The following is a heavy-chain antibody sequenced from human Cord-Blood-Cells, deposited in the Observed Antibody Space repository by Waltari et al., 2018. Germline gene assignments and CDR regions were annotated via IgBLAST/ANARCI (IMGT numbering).Heavy chain of an antibody. CDR2: ISYDGSKK. J-gene: IGHJ4*02. Sequence: QVQLVESGGGVVQPGRSLRLSCAASGFTFSSYAMHWVRQAPGKGLEWVAVISYDGSKKYYAESVKGRFTISRDNSKNTLYLQMNSLRAEDTAVYYCARGSLGQRYYYGSGSYLDYFDYWGQGTLVTVSS. CDR3: ARGSLGQRYYYGSGSYLDYFDY. CDR1: GFTFSSYA. D-gene: IGHD3-10*01. V-gene: IGHV3-30*04.